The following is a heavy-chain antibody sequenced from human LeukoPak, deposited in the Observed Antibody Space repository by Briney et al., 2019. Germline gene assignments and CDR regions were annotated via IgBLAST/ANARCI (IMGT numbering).Heavy chain of an antibody. CDR1: GGSISSSRDY. Sequence: SETLSLTCTVSGGSISSSRDYWAWLRQPPGKGLEWIANIYYSGGTNYNPSLKSRVTISVDTSKNQFSLKLSSVTAADTAVYFCARGPYSYDSSGAFDIWGQGTMVTVSS. CDR3: ARGPYSYDSSGAFDI. V-gene: IGHV4-39*07. D-gene: IGHD3-22*01. J-gene: IGHJ3*02. CDR2: IYYSGGT.